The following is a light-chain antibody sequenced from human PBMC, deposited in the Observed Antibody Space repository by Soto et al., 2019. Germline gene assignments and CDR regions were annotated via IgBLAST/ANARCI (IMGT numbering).Light chain of an antibody. Sequence: EIVLTQSPGTLSLSPGERATLSCRASQTLSTNSLAWYQQRPGQTPRLLIYAASTRDTDIPDRFNGSGSGTDFALTISRLEPEDFALYYSQQYNNWPRTFGQGTKVGIK. J-gene: IGKJ1*01. CDR3: QQYNNWPRT. V-gene: IGKV3-20*01. CDR2: AAS. CDR1: QTLSTNS.